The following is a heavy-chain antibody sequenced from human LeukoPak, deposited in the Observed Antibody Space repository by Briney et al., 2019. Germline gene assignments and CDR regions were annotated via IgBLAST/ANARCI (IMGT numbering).Heavy chain of an antibody. CDR1: GGPISSYY. CDR2: IYYSGST. CDR3: ARGQLWIPCFDY. V-gene: IGHV4-59*01. J-gene: IGHJ4*02. Sequence: SETLSLTCTVSGGPISSYYWSWIRQPPGKGLEWIGYIYYSGSTNYNPSLKSRVTISVDTSKNQFSLKLSSVTAADTAVYYCARGQLWIPCFDYWGQGTLVTVSS. D-gene: IGHD5-18*01.